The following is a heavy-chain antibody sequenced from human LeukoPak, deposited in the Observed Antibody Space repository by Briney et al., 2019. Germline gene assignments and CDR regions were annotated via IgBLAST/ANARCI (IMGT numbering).Heavy chain of an antibody. Sequence: SETLSLTCTVSGVSISSSNSYWGWIRQPPGKGLEWIGSIYYSGNTYYNASLKSQVSISIDTSKNQFSLRLTSVTAADTAVHYCARQTGSGLFILPGGQGALVTVSS. V-gene: IGHV4-39*01. CDR3: ARQTGSGLFILP. CDR1: GVSISSSNSY. J-gene: IGHJ4*02. D-gene: IGHD3/OR15-3a*01. CDR2: IYYSGNT.